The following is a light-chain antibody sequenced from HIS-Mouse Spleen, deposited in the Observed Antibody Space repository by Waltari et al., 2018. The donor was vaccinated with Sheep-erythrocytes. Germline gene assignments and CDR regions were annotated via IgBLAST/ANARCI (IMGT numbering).Light chain of an antibody. CDR3: QQYGSSPWP. CDR2: GAS. V-gene: IGKV3-20*01. Sequence: EIVLTQSPGTLSLSPGERATLSCRASQSVSSSYLAWYQQKPGQAPRLLIYGASSRDTGIPDRFSGSGSGTDFTLTISRLEPEDFAVYYCQQYGSSPWPFGQGTKVEIK. J-gene: IGKJ1*01. CDR1: QSVSSSY.